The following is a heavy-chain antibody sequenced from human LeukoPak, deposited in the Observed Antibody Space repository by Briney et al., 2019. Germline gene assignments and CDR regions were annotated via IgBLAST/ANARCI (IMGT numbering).Heavy chain of an antibody. CDR3: ARGSHDSSGYYYFDY. J-gene: IGHJ4*02. D-gene: IGHD3-22*01. CDR1: GGSFSGYY. CDR2: INHSGST. Sequence: SETLSLTCAVYGGSFSGYYWSWIRQPPGKGLEWIGEINHSGSTNYNPSLKSRVTISVDTSKNQFSLKLSSVTAADTAVYYCARGSHDSSGYYYFDYWGQGTLVTISS. V-gene: IGHV4-34*01.